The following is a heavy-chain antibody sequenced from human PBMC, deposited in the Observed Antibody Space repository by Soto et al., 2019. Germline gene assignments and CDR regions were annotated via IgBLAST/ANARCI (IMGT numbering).Heavy chain of an antibody. CDR1: GGSISSYY. V-gene: IGHV4-59*01. J-gene: IGHJ4*02. CDR2: IYYSGST. D-gene: IGHD3-3*01. Sequence: SETLSLTCTVSGGSISSYYWSWIRQPPGKGLEWIGYIYYSGSTNYNPSLKSRVTISVDTSKNQFSLKLSSVTAADTAVYYCAGGIYYDFWSGPTIFDYWGQGTLVTVSS. CDR3: AGGIYYDFWSGPTIFDY.